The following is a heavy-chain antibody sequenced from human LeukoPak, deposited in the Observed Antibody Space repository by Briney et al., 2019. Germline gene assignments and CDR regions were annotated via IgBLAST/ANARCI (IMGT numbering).Heavy chain of an antibody. CDR1: GGSTSGFY. V-gene: IGHV4-59*08. D-gene: IGHD1-26*01. J-gene: IGHJ4*02. CDR3: ARLGGATSPFGY. Sequence: SETLSLTCSVSGGSTSGFYWSWIRQPPGKGLEWIGYIYYSGDSNSNPSLKSRVTMSLDTSKNQFSLRLSSVTAADTAIYYCARLGGATSPFGYWGQGTLVTVSS. CDR2: IYYSGDS.